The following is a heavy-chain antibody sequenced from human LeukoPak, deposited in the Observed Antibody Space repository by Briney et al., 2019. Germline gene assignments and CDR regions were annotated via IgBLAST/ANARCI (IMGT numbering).Heavy chain of an antibody. J-gene: IGHJ4*02. D-gene: IGHD6-13*01. V-gene: IGHV3-30*18. CDR2: ISYDGSNK. Sequence: PGGSLRLSCAASGFTFSSYGMHWVRQAPGKGLEWVAVISYDGSNKYYADSVKGRFTISRDNSKNTLYLQMNSPRAEDTAVYYCAKERSGYSSSWYGFFSDYWGQGTLVTVSS. CDR1: GFTFSSYG. CDR3: AKERSGYSSSWYGFFSDY.